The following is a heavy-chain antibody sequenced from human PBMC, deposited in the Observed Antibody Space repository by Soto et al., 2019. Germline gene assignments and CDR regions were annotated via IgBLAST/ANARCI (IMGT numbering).Heavy chain of an antibody. D-gene: IGHD6-13*01. CDR3: ARGVTRKSSSYDY. J-gene: IGHJ4*02. V-gene: IGHV3-74*01. CDR2: INGDGSST. Sequence: WGSLRLSCAASGFSFSNYWMYWVRQAPGKGLVWVSRINGDGSSTSYADSVKGRFTISRDNAKNMLYLQMNSLRAEDTAVYYCARGVTRKSSSYDYWGQGTLVTVS. CDR1: GFSFSNYW.